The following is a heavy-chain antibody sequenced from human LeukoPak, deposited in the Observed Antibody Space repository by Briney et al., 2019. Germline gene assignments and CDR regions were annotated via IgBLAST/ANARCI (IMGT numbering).Heavy chain of an antibody. CDR3: ARGRRWLRPHYFDY. D-gene: IGHD5-12*01. CDR2: INHSGST. CDR1: GGSFSGYY. J-gene: IGHJ4*02. Sequence: SETLSLTCAVYGGSFSGYYWSWIRQPPGKGLEWIGEINHSGSTNYNPSLKSRVTISVDTSKNQFSLKLSSVTAADTAVYYCARGRRWLRPHYFDYWGQGTLVTVSS. V-gene: IGHV4-34*01.